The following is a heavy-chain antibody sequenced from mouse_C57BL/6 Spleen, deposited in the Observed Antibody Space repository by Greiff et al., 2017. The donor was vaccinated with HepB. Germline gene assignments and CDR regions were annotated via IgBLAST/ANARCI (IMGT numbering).Heavy chain of an antibody. CDR1: GYTFTSYG. CDR3: AREVSYYGSSYDWYFDV. Sequence: VKLQESGAELARPGASVKLSCKASGYTFTSYGISWVKQRTGQGLEWIGEIYPRSGNTYYNEKFKGKATLTADKSSSTAYMELRSLTSEDSAVYFCAREVSYYGSSYDWYFDVWGTGTTVTVSS. CDR2: IYPRSGNT. J-gene: IGHJ1*03. V-gene: IGHV1-81*01. D-gene: IGHD1-1*01.